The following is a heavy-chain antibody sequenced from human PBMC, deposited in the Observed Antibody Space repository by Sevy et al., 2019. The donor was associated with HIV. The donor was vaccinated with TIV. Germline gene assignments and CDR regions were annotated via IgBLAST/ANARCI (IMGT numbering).Heavy chain of an antibody. Sequence: GGSLRLSCAPSGFTFSSYSMNWVRQAPGKGLEWVSSISSSSSYIYYADSVKGRFTISRDNAKNSLYLQMNSLRAEDTAVYYCARDSRDFWSGSLYDYWGQGTLVTVSS. CDR3: ARDSRDFWSGSLYDY. J-gene: IGHJ4*02. CDR2: ISSSSSYI. CDR1: GFTFSSYS. V-gene: IGHV3-21*01. D-gene: IGHD3-3*01.